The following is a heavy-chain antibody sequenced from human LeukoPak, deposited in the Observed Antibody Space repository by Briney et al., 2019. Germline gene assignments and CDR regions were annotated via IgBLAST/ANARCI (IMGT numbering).Heavy chain of an antibody. J-gene: IGHJ3*02. D-gene: IGHD2-21*01. Sequence: GGSLKLSCAASGFTFSDSAMHWVRLASGKGLEWVGRIRSKADSHATAYAASVQGRFTISRDDSRNTAYLQMNSLKTDDTAVYYCTTGETVVIRNDASHIWGQGTMVTVFS. V-gene: IGHV3-73*01. CDR1: GFTFSDSA. CDR3: TTGETVVIRNDASHI. CDR2: IRSKADSHAT.